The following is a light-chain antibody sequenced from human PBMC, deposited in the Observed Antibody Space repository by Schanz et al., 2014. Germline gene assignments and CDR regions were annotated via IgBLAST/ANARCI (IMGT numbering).Light chain of an antibody. J-gene: IGLJ3*02. Sequence: QSVLTQPLSASGTPGQRVTISCSGGSSNIGNNRVNWYQQLPGTAPKLLIYDNNQRPSGGPARFSGSKSGTSASLAISGLQSEDETDYYCAAWDDSLDGWAFGGGTKLTVL. CDR1: SSNIGNNR. CDR2: DNN. V-gene: IGLV1-44*01. CDR3: AAWDDSLDGWA.